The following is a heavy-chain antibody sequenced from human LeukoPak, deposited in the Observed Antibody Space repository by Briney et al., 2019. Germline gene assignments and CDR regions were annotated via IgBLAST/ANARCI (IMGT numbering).Heavy chain of an antibody. D-gene: IGHD5-12*01. CDR1: GFIFSTYT. V-gene: IGHV3-21*01. Sequence: GTLCRSCAAYGFIFSTYTWTRHRHAPGVALEWVFSARTSSTYIYYADSMKGRFTSSKDNGKNTLYLEMNSLRVEDTAVYYCAKEEDSGYVGSYLDVWGKGTTVAVSS. J-gene: IGHJ6*04. CDR3: AKEEDSGYVGSYLDV. CDR2: ARTSSTYI.